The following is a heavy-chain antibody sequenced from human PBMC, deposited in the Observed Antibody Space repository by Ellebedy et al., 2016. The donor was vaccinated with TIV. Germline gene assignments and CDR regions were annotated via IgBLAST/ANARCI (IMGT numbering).Heavy chain of an antibody. Sequence: ASVKVSCKASGYTFTRNAMHWVRQAPGQRLEWMGWINAGNGNTKYSQKFQGRVTMTTDTSTSTAYMELRSLRSEDTAVYYCARDPYQMATIRGYFDYWGQGTLVTVSS. D-gene: IGHD5-12*01. J-gene: IGHJ4*02. CDR3: ARDPYQMATIRGYFDY. CDR1: GYTFTRNA. V-gene: IGHV1-3*01. CDR2: INAGNGNT.